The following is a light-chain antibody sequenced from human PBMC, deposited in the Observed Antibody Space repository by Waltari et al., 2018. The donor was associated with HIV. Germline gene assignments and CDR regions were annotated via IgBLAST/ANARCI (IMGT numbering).Light chain of an antibody. CDR2: EVV. CDR3: TSYISSAIPV. CDR1: DTDKYE. J-gene: IGLJ2*01. Sequence: QSALTQPASVSGSPGPSSTIPCTGTDTDKYEVSWYQHRPGEAPKVIIFEVVNRPSGVSNRFSGSRSGNTASLTISGLLAEDEADYFCTSYISSAIPVFGGGTKVTVL. V-gene: IGLV2-14*01.